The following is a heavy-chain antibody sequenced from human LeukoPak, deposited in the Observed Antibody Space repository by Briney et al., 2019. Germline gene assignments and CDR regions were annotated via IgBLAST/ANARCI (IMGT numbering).Heavy chain of an antibody. D-gene: IGHD3-22*01. J-gene: IGHJ4*02. CDR1: RFTFSSYA. Sequence: GGSLRLSCAASRFTFSSYAMSWVRKAPGKGLEWASTSGSGGSTFYADSVKGRFTISRDNSKNTLYLQMNSLRAEDTAVYYCAKGGIAVIITTVPIDYWGQGTLVTVSS. V-gene: IGHV3-23*01. CDR3: AKGGIAVIITTVPIDY. CDR2: SGSGGST.